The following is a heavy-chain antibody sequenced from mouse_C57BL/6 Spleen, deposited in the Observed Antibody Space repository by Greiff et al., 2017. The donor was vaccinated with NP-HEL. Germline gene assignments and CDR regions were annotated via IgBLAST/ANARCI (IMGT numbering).Heavy chain of an antibody. CDR3: TRADGYPLFDY. Sequence: EVQLVEPGEGLVKPGGSLKLSCAASGFTFSSYAMSWVRQTPEKRLEWVAYISSGGGYIYYADPVKGRFTISRDNARNTLYLQMSSLKSEDTAMYYCTRADGYPLFDYWGQGTTLTVSS. CDR1: GFTFSSYA. J-gene: IGHJ2*01. D-gene: IGHD2-3*01. V-gene: IGHV5-9-1*02. CDR2: ISSGGGYI.